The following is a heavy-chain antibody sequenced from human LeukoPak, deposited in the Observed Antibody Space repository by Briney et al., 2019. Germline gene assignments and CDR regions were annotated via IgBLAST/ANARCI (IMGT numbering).Heavy chain of an antibody. D-gene: IGHD6-13*01. CDR1: GFTFSSYA. CDR2: ISSNGGST. Sequence: PGGSLRLSCSASGFTFSSYAMHWVRQAPGKGLEYVSAISSNGGSTYYADSVKGRFTISRDNSKNTLYLQMSSLRAEDTAVYYCVKVTSSSWYFSWLDPWGQGTLVTVSS. CDR3: VKVTSSSWYFSWLDP. V-gene: IGHV3-64D*06. J-gene: IGHJ5*02.